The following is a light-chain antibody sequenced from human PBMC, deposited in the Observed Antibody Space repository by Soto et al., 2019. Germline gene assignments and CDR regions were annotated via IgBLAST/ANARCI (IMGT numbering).Light chain of an antibody. J-gene: IGLJ7*01. Sequence: QSALTQPASVSGSPGQSITISCTGTSNDVGGYHYVSWYQQYPGKAPKLMIYEVSNRPSGVSNRFSGSKSGKTASLTISGLQAEDEADYYCCLYLGGTSVFGGGTQLTVL. CDR2: EVS. V-gene: IGLV2-14*01. CDR3: CLYLGGTSV. CDR1: SNDVGGYHY.